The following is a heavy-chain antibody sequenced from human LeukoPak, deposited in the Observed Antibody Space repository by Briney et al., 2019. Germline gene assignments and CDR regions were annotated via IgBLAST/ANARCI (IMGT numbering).Heavy chain of an antibody. V-gene: IGHV3-74*01. CDR2: INSDGSST. D-gene: IGHD5-12*01. Sequence: GGSLRLSCVDSGFTFSSHWMHWVRQAPGKGLVWVSRINSDGSSTSYADSVKGRFTISRDNAKNTLNLQMNSLRAEDTAVYYCARDKYSGYDSLDYWGQGTLVTVSS. CDR3: ARDKYSGYDSLDY. J-gene: IGHJ4*02. CDR1: GFTFSSHW.